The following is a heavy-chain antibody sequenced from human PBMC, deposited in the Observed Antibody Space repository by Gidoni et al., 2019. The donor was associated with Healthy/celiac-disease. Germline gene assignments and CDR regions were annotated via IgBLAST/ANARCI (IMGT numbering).Heavy chain of an antibody. CDR3: ANEDEPYSYFDY. J-gene: IGHJ4*02. V-gene: IGHV3-23*01. D-gene: IGHD1-26*01. CDR2: GSGGST. Sequence: GSGGSTYYADSVKGRFTISRDNSKNTLYLQMNSLRAEDTAVYYCANEDEPYSYFDYWGQGTLVTVSS.